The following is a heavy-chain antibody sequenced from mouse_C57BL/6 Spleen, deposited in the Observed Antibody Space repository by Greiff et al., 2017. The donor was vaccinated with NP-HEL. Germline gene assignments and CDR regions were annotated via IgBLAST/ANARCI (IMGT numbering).Heavy chain of an antibody. D-gene: IGHD2-4*01. CDR3: AREGFYDYDEYYFDY. Sequence: VQLQQSGAELVKPGASVTLSCTASGFNIKDYYMHWVKQRTEQGLEWIGRIDPEDGETKYAPKFPGKATITADTSSNTAYLQLSSLTSEDTAVYYCAREGFYDYDEYYFDYWGQGTTLTVSS. CDR2: IDPEDGET. CDR1: GFNIKDYY. V-gene: IGHV14-2*01. J-gene: IGHJ2*01.